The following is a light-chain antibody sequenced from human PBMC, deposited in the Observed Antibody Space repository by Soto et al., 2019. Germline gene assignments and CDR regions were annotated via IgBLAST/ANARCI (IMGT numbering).Light chain of an antibody. CDR1: SSDVGGYNH. V-gene: IGLV2-14*01. CDR3: TSHITSNTRG. J-gene: IGLJ1*01. Sequence: QSVLTQPASVSGSPGQSITICCTGTSSDVGGYNHVSWYQHHPGKTPYLLIYEVSIRPSGVSNRFSVSKSLNTASLTISGLHSDAEADYSCTSHITSNTRGVATGT. CDR2: EVS.